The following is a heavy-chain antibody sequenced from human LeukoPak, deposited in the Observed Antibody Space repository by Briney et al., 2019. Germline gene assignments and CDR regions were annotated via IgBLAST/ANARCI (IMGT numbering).Heavy chain of an antibody. CDR3: AKDNYGSGSYLLYFDS. D-gene: IGHD3-10*01. Sequence: PGGSLRLSCAASGFTFSSYAMSWVRQAPGKGLEWVSAISGSGGSTYYADSVKGRFTISRDNSRNTLDLQMNSLRAEDTAVYYCAKDNYGSGSYLLYFDSWGQGTLVTVSS. CDR2: ISGSGGST. J-gene: IGHJ4*02. V-gene: IGHV3-23*01. CDR1: GFTFSSYA.